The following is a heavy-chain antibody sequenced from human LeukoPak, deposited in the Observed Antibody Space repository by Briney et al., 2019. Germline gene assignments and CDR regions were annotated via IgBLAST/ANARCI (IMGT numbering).Heavy chain of an antibody. CDR1: GFTFSNSW. CDR3: AARADYFDY. Sequence: PGGSLRLSCAASGFTFSNSWMTWVRQAPGKGLEWVANINQDGNKQHYVASVEGRFTISRDNAKNSLYLQMNSLRAEDTAVYYCAARADYFDYWGQGTLVTVSS. CDR2: INQDGNKQ. V-gene: IGHV3-7*01. J-gene: IGHJ4*02.